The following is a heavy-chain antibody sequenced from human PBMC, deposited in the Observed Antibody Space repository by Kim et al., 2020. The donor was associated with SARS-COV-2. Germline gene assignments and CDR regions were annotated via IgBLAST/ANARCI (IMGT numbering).Heavy chain of an antibody. D-gene: IGHD3-22*01. J-gene: IGHJ6*02. CDR2: IDPSDSYT. Sequence: GESLKISCKGSGYSFTSYWISWVRQMPGKGLEWMGRIDPSDSYTNYSPSFQGHVTISADKSISTAYLQWSSLKASDTAMYYCARHRRVVRAPNYGMDVWGQGTTVTVSS. V-gene: IGHV5-10-1*01. CDR3: ARHRRVVRAPNYGMDV. CDR1: GYSFTSYW.